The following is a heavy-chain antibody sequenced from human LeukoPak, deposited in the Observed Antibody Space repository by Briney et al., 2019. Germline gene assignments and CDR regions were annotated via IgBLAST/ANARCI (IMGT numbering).Heavy chain of an antibody. Sequence: PGGSLRLSCSASGFTVSSSAMYSVRQAPGKGLEYVSAFSRDGSSTFYADSVKGRFTISRDNSKNMLYLQMSRLRDDDTDVYYCVKPLKYYGSGRGLFDSWGQGILVTVSS. CDR2: FSRDGSST. J-gene: IGHJ4*02. V-gene: IGHV3-64D*06. D-gene: IGHD3-10*01. CDR1: GFTVSSSA. CDR3: VKPLKYYGSGRGLFDS.